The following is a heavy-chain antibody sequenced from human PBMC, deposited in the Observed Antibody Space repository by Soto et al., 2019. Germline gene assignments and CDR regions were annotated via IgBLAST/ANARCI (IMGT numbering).Heavy chain of an antibody. J-gene: IGHJ6*02. CDR2: IIPIFGST. Sequence: QVQLEQSGAEVRKPGSSVKVSCKTSGGTFSNYAMSWVRQAPGQGLEWLGGIIPIFGSTDYAQKLRGSVTIAADESTSPANMELSGLTPADTDVYYCARGLLPHAISISYYAVDVWGQGNKVNVS. D-gene: IGHD1-26*01. CDR1: GGTFSNYA. V-gene: IGHV1-69*01. CDR3: ARGLLPHAISISYYAVDV.